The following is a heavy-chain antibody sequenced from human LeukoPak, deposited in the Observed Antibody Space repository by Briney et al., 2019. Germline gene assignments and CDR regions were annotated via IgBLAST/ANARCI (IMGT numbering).Heavy chain of an antibody. V-gene: IGHV1-2*02. J-gene: IGHJ4*02. CDR3: ATSGNTWYNDY. CDR2: ITPKNGGT. CDR1: VYTFTCYR. D-gene: IGHD6-13*01. Sequence: GASVKVSCKTSVYTFTCYRLHWVRQIPGQGLEWMAWITPKNGGTNYAEKFQGRLTLTRDMSISTTYMELSSLRSDDTAVYYCATSGNTWYNDYWGQGTLVTVSS.